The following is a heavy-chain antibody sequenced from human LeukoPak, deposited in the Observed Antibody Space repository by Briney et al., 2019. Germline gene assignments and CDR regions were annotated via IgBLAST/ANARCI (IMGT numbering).Heavy chain of an antibody. V-gene: IGHV3-73*01. CDR1: GFTFSGSP. D-gene: IGHD6-13*01. CDR3: TRSWQQFTFDY. Sequence: PGGSLRLSCAASGFTFSGSPMHWVRQASGKGLEWVGRIRSKANSYATAYAASVKGRFTISRDDSKNTAYLQMNSLKTEDTAVYYCTRSWQQFTFDYWGQGTLVTVSS. CDR2: IRSKANSYAT. J-gene: IGHJ4*02.